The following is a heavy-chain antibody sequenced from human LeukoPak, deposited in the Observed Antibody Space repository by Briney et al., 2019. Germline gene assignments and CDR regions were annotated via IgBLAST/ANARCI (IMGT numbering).Heavy chain of an antibody. V-gene: IGHV4-59*01. D-gene: IGHD3-22*01. CDR1: GGSISSYY. J-gene: IGHJ4*02. CDR3: ARTYKLLYYDSSGHAVWYFDY. Sequence: SETLSLTCTVSGGSISSYYWSWIRQPPGKGLEWIGYIYYSGSTNYNPSLKSRVTISVDTSKNQFSLKLSSVTAADTAVYYCARTYKLLYYDSSGHAVWYFDYWGQGTLVTVSS. CDR2: IYYSGST.